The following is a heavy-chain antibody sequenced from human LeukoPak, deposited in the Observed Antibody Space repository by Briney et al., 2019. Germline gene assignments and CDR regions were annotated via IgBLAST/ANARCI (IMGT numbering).Heavy chain of an antibody. D-gene: IGHD6-19*01. CDR3: ARDKDGKQWLVQGSRGGFDY. CDR1: GYTFTGYY. J-gene: IGHJ4*02. V-gene: IGHV1-2*02. Sequence: VASVKVSCKASGYTFTGYYMHWVRQAPGQGLEWMGWINPNSGGTNYAQKFQGRVTMTRDTSISTAYMELSRLRSDDTAVYYCARDKDGKQWLVQGSRGGFDYWGQGTLVTVSS. CDR2: INPNSGGT.